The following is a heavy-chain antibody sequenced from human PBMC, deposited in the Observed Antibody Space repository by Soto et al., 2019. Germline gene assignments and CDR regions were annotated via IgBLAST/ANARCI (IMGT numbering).Heavy chain of an antibody. V-gene: IGHV5-51*01. CDR1: GYSFTSYW. J-gene: IGHJ5*02. CDR2: IYPGDSDT. CDR3: ARLKIQYQLLSWFDP. D-gene: IGHD2-2*01. Sequence: PGESLKISCKGSGYSFTSYWIGWVRQMPGKGLEWMGIIYPGDSDTRYSPSFQGQVTISADKSISTAYLQWSSLKASDTAMYYCARLKIQYQLLSWFDPWGQGTLVTVSS.